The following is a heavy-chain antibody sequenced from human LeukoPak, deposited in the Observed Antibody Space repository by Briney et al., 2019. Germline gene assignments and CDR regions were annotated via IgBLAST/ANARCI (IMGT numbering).Heavy chain of an antibody. Sequence: PGGSLRLSCAASGFTFSSYSMNWVRQAPGKGLEWVSYISSSSSTIYYADSVKGRFTISRDNAKNSLYLRMNSLRDEDTAVYYCARDMAVTTLDYWGQGTLVTVSS. D-gene: IGHD4-17*01. CDR3: ARDMAVTTLDY. CDR2: ISSSSSTI. J-gene: IGHJ4*02. V-gene: IGHV3-48*02. CDR1: GFTFSSYS.